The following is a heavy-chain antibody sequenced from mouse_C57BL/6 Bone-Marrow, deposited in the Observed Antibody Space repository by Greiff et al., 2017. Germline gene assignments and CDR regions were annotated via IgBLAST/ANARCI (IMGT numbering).Heavy chain of an antibody. D-gene: IGHD4-1*01. CDR2: IYPTSGRT. V-gene: IGHV1-55*01. CDR3: ARSGPLGRSVDY. J-gene: IGHJ2*01. Sequence: QVQLKQPGAELVKPGASVKMSCKASGYTFTSYWITWVKQRPGQGLEWIGDIYPTSGRTNYKEKFKSKAILTVDPSSNTAYMQLSSLTSEDSAVFYCARSGPLGRSVDYWGQGTTLTVSS. CDR1: GYTFTSYW.